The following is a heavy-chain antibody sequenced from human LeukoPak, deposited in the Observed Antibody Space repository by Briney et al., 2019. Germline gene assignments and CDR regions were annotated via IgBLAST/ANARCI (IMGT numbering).Heavy chain of an antibody. Sequence: PGGSLRLSCAASGFTFSSYGMHWVRQAPGKGLEWVSYISSSSSTIYYADSVKGRFTISRDNAKNSLYLQMNSLRAEDTAVYYCARDSSPDAFDIWGQGTMVTVSS. CDR2: ISSSSSTI. CDR1: GFTFSSYG. J-gene: IGHJ3*02. D-gene: IGHD6-19*01. V-gene: IGHV3-48*01. CDR3: ARDSSPDAFDI.